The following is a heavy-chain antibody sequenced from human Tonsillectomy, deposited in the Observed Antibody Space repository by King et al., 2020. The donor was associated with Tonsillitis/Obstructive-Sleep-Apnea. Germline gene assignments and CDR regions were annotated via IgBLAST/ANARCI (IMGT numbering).Heavy chain of an antibody. CDR2: ISGSRGNT. D-gene: IGHD6-25*01. CDR3: ARDSGSGDAFDI. J-gene: IGHJ3*02. CDR1: RFTFSSYS. Sequence: EVQLVESGGGLVKPGGSLRISCAASRFTFSSYSMNWVRQAPGKGLEWVSSISGSRGNTYYADSLKGRFTISRDNAKNSLYLQMNSLRAEDTAVYYCARDSGSGDAFDIWGQGTMVTVSS. V-gene: IGHV3-21*01.